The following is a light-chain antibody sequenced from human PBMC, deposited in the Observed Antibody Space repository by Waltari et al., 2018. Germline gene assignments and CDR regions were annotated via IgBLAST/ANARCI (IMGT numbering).Light chain of an antibody. J-gene: IGLJ3*02. CDR3: CAFAATPL. CDR1: GGAVRGSSY. Sequence: QPALTQPRSVSGSPGQSVTISCPGTGGAVRGSSYVSWYQQHPGKAPKPIIYDIYKRPSGVPDRFSGSKSDNTASLTISGLQAEDEADFFCCAFAATPLFGGGTKLTVL. V-gene: IGLV2-11*01. CDR2: DIY.